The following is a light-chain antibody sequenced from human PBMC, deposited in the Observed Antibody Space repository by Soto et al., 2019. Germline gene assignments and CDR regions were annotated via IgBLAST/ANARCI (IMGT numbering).Light chain of an antibody. J-gene: IGKJ5*01. CDR1: QSLVHSDGNTY. V-gene: IGKV2-24*01. CDR3: QQDTGQPTT. CDR2: KIS. Sequence: DIVMTQTPLSSPVTLGQPASISCRSSQSLVHSDGNTYLSWLQQRPGQPPRLLIYKISNRFSGVPHRFSGSGSGTESTLTINRLAHEDSAVYFCQQDTGQPTTFGEGTRLES.